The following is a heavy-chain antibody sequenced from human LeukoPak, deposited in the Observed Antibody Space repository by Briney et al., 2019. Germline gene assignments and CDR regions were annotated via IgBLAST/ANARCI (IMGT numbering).Heavy chain of an antibody. V-gene: IGHV4-61*01. CDR2: IYYSGST. J-gene: IGHJ4*02. CDR1: GGSVTSGSYY. CDR3: ARDQVRGVISY. D-gene: IGHD3-10*01. Sequence: SETLSLTCTVSGGSVTSGSYYWSWIRQPPGTGLEWIGYIYYSGSTNYNPSLKSRVTLSVDTSKNQFSLKLSSVTAADTAVYYCARDQVRGVISYWGQGTLVTVSS.